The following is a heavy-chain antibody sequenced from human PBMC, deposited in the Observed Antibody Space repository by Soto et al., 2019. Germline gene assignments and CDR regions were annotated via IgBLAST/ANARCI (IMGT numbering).Heavy chain of an antibody. CDR2: IRSKINNYAT. CDR1: GFTFSDSA. CDR3: SSTVSTDYLYHGMDV. D-gene: IGHD4-4*01. V-gene: IGHV3-73*01. J-gene: IGHJ6*02. Sequence: EVQLVESGGGLVQPGGSLKLACAASGFTFSDSAIHWVRQASGRGLEWLGRIRSKINNYATIHAASVRGRFTISRDDSKNTAYLQMNSLKTEDTAIYFCSSTVSTDYLYHGMDVWGQGTTVTVSS.